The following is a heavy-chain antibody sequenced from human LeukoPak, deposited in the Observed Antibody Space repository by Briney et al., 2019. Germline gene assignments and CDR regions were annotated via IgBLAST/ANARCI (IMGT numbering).Heavy chain of an antibody. V-gene: IGHV4-34*01. D-gene: IGHD3-10*01. CDR2: INHSGST. CDR1: GGSFSGYY. J-gene: IGHJ4*02. Sequence: PSETLSLTCAVYGGSFSGYYWSWIRQPPGKGLEWIGEINHSGSTNYNPSLKSRVTISVDTSNSQFYLKLCSVTAADTAVYYCARVKDYYGSGQLDYWGQGTLVTVSS. CDR3: ARVKDYYGSGQLDY.